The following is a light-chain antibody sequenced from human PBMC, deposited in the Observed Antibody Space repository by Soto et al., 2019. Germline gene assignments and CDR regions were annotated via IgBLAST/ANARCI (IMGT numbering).Light chain of an antibody. CDR2: DAS. CDR1: QSVSSY. V-gene: IGKV3-11*01. Sequence: VLTQSPAALSLSPGDRATLSCRASQSVSSYLAWYQQKPGQAPRLLIYDASNRATGIQARFSGSGSGTEFTLTIRSLEPEDFAVYYCKQRSNWPTCGGGTKVDIK. CDR3: KQRSNWPT. J-gene: IGKJ4*01.